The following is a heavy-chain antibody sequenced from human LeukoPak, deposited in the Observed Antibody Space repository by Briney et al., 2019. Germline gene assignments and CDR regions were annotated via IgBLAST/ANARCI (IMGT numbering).Heavy chain of an antibody. D-gene: IGHD3-9*01. CDR1: GFTVSSHY. V-gene: IGHV3-21*01. Sequence: GGSLRLSCAASGFTVSSHYMSWVRQAPGKGLEWVSSISSTGSYIFYADSVKGRFTISRDNAKNSLYLQMNSLRAEDTAVYYCAREMDDILTGYGLDYWGQGTLVTVSS. J-gene: IGHJ4*02. CDR2: ISSTGSYI. CDR3: AREMDDILTGYGLDY.